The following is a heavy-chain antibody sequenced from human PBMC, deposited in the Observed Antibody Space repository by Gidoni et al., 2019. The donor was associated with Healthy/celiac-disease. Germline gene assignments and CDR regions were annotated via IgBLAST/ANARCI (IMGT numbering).Heavy chain of an antibody. CDR1: GFTFSSYA. Sequence: EVQLLESGGGLVQPGGSLRLSCAASGFTFSSYAMSWVRQAPGKGLEWVSAISGSGGSTYYADSVKGRFTISRDNSKNTLYLQMNSLRAEDTAVYYCATSGTDYDILPQDYWGQGTLVTVSS. CDR2: ISGSGGST. CDR3: ATSGTDYDILPQDY. D-gene: IGHD3-9*01. J-gene: IGHJ4*02. V-gene: IGHV3-23*01.